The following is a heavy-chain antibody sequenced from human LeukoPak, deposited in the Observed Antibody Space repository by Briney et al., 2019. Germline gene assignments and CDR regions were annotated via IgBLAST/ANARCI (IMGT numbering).Heavy chain of an antibody. D-gene: IGHD3-10*01. V-gene: IGHV1-3*01. CDR3: ARDSHGGMVRGVWPFDY. CDR1: GYTFTSYA. Sequence: ASVKVSCKASGYTFTSYAMHWVRQAPGQRLEWMGWINAGNGNTKYSQKFQGRVTITRDTSASTAYMELSSLRSEDTAVYYCARDSHGGMVRGVWPFDYWGQGTLVTVSS. J-gene: IGHJ4*02. CDR2: INAGNGNT.